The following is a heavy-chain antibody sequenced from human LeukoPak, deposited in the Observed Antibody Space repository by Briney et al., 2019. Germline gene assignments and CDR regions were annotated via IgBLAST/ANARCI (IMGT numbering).Heavy chain of an antibody. V-gene: IGHV1-46*03. CDR3: ARGCGDSRCYIVQH. CDR1: GYTFTSYP. Sequence: ASVKASCKASGYTFTSYPIHWVRQAPGQRPEWMGIIDASGESTTYAQKFQGRVTLNRDTSTSTVYMELSSLRSEDTAVYYCARGCGDSRCYIVQHWGQGTLVTVSS. CDR2: IDASGEST. J-gene: IGHJ1*01. D-gene: IGHD2-2*02.